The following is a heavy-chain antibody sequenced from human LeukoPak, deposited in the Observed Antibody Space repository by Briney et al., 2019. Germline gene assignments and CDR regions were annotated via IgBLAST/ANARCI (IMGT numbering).Heavy chain of an antibody. D-gene: IGHD2-15*01. CDR1: GGSISSGGYS. J-gene: IGHJ4*02. V-gene: IGHV4-30-2*01. Sequence: SETLSLTCAVSGGSISSGGYSWSWIRQPPGKGLEWIGYIYHSGSTYYNPSLKSRVTISVDRSKNQFSLKLSSVTAADTAVYYCARVHNYCSGGSCQYYFDYRGQGTLVTVSS. CDR3: ARVHNYCSGGSCQYYFDY. CDR2: IYHSGST.